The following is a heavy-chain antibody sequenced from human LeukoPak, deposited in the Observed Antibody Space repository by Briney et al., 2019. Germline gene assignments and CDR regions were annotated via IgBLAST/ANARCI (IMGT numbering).Heavy chain of an antibody. Sequence: SETLSLTCTVSGGSISSYYWSWIRQPPGKGLEWIGYIYYSGSTHYNPSLESRVTISVDTSKNQFSLKLSSVTAADTAVYYCASPRYNWGQGTLVTVSS. V-gene: IGHV4-59*04. CDR2: IYYSGST. J-gene: IGHJ4*02. D-gene: IGHD5-24*01. CDR3: ASPRYN. CDR1: GGSISSYY.